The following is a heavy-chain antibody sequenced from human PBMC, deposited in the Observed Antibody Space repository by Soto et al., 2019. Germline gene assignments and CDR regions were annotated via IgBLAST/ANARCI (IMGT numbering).Heavy chain of an antibody. Sequence: VASVKVSCKVSGYTLTELSMHWVRQAPGKGLEWMGGFDPEDGETIYAQKFQGRVTMTEDTSTDTAYMELSSLRSEDTAVYYCATDPVVAATLAQDYWGQGTLVTVSS. CDR3: ATDPVVAATLAQDY. J-gene: IGHJ4*02. V-gene: IGHV1-24*01. CDR2: FDPEDGET. CDR1: GYTLTELS. D-gene: IGHD2-15*01.